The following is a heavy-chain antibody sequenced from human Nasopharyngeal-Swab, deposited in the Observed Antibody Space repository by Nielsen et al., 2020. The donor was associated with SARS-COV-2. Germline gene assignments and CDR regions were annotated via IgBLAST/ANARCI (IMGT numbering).Heavy chain of an antibody. D-gene: IGHD2/OR15-2a*01. V-gene: IGHV3-66*01. Sequence: GESLKIPCAASGFTVSSNYMSWVRQAPGKGLEWVSVIYSGGSTYYADSVKGRFTISRDNSKNTLYLQMNSLRAEDTAVYYCARATFADWYFDLWGRGTLVTVSS. J-gene: IGHJ2*01. CDR2: IYSGGST. CDR3: ARATFADWYFDL. CDR1: GFTVSSNY.